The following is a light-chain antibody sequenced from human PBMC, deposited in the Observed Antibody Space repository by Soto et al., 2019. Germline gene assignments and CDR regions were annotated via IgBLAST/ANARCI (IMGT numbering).Light chain of an antibody. J-gene: IGLJ1*01. Sequence: QSPLAQLRAVSGSPGHSVTISCTGTSIDVGGYDFVSWHQQNPGKAPKLIIYNVNKRPSGVTDRFPGSKSVNTASLTISGLQAEDEADYYCCSFADIYTYILGTGTKVTVL. CDR1: SIDVGGYDF. CDR2: NVN. CDR3: CSFADIYTYI. V-gene: IGLV2-11*01.